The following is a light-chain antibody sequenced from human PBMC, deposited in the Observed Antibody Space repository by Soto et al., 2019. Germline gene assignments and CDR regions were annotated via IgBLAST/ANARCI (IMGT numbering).Light chain of an antibody. J-gene: IGLJ1*01. CDR2: GNN. CDR1: SSNIGAHYG. CDR3: QSYDRSLSGAV. Sequence: QSVLTQPPSVSGAPGQRVTISCTGSSSNIGAHYGVHWYQQLPGTAPKLLVYGNNNRPSGVPERFSGSKSGTSASLAITGLQAEDEADYYCQSYDRSLSGAVFGTGTQVTVL. V-gene: IGLV1-40*01.